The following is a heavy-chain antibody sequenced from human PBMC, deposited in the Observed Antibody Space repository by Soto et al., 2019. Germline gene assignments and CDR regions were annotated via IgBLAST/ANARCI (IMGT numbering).Heavy chain of an antibody. CDR3: ARESSTYYYDSSGYGYFDY. Sequence: SETLSLTCTVSGGSISSGDYYWSWIRQPPGKGLEWIGYIYYSGSTYYNPSLKSRVTISVDTSKNQFSLKLSSVTAADTAVYYCARESSTYYYDSSGYGYFDYWGQGTLVTVSS. J-gene: IGHJ4*02. CDR1: GGSISSGDYY. CDR2: IYYSGST. V-gene: IGHV4-30-4*01. D-gene: IGHD3-22*01.